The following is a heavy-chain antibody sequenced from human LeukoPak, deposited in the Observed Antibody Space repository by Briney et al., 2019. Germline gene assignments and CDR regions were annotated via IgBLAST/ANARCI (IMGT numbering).Heavy chain of an antibody. D-gene: IGHD4-17*01. CDR1: GGSISSGDYY. CDR3: ARMSGDYGCFDY. Sequence: PSQTLSLTCTVSGGSISSGDYYWSWIRQPPGKGLEWIGYIYYSGSTYCNPSLKSRVTISVDTSKNQFSLKLSSVTAADTAVYYCARMSGDYGCFDYWGQGTLVTVSS. V-gene: IGHV4-30-4*01. J-gene: IGHJ4*02. CDR2: IYYSGST.